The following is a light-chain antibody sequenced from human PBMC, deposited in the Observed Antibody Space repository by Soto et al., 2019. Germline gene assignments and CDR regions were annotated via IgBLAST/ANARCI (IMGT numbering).Light chain of an antibody. CDR3: CSYAGSYTHV. J-gene: IGLJ1*01. CDR1: SSDVGGYNF. V-gene: IGLV2-11*01. Sequence: QLVLTQSRSVSGSPGQSVTISCTGTSSDVGGYNFVSWYQQYPGKAPKLIIYDVTKRPSGVPDRFSGSKSGNTASLTISGLQTDDEADYYCCSYAGSYTHVFGTGTKLTVL. CDR2: DVT.